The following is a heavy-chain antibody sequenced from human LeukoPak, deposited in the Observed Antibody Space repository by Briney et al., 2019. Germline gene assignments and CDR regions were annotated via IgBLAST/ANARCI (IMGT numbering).Heavy chain of an antibody. CDR1: GGSITSSSHY. CDR3: AREGKDIVVVGP. Sequence: KPSETLSLTCTVSGGSITSSSHYWGWIRQPPGKGLEWIGSIYYSGDTYYNPSLKSRVTISVDTSKSQFSLRLSSVTAADTAVYYCAREGKDIVVVGPWGQGTLVTVSS. CDR2: IYYSGDT. D-gene: IGHD2-2*01. J-gene: IGHJ5*02. V-gene: IGHV4-39*02.